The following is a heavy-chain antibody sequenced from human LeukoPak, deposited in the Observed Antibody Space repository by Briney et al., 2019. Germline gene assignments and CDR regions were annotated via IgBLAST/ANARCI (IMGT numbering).Heavy chain of an antibody. CDR1: GGSFSGYY. V-gene: IGHV4-34*01. J-gene: IGHJ4*02. CDR2: INHSGST. D-gene: IGHD6-13*01. Sequence: SETLSLTCAVYGGSFSGYYWSWIRQPPGKGLEWIGEINHSGSTNYNPSLKSRVTISVDTSKNQFSLKLSSVTAADTAVYYCARHRRGIAAAGTTGYYFDYWGQGTLVNVSS. CDR3: ARHRRGIAAAGTTGYYFDY.